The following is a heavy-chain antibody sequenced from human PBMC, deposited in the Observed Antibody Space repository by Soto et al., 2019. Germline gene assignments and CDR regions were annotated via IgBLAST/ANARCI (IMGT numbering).Heavy chain of an antibody. CDR3: SEGGGRLSNWFDP. CDR2: ISWNSGSI. Sequence: PGGSLRLSCAASGFTFDDYAMHWVRQAPGKGLEWVSSISWNSGSIGYADSVKGRFTISRDNANNSLYLQMNSLRADDTAFYYCSEGGGRLSNWFDPWGQGTLVTVSS. CDR1: GFTFDDYA. V-gene: IGHV3-9*01. J-gene: IGHJ5*02. D-gene: IGHD3-16*01.